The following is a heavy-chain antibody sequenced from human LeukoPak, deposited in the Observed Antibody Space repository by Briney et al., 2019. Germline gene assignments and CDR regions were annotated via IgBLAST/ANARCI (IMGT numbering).Heavy chain of an antibody. CDR3: SRVGAIAAAGTPDY. V-gene: IGHV3-11*06. CDR2: ISGSGSNT. Sequence: KSGGSLRLSCAASGFTFSDYYMTWIRQAPGKGLEWLSYISGSGSNTNYADSVKGRFTTSRDNAKNSLYLQMNSLRAEDTAVYYFSRVGAIAAAGTPDYWGQGTLVTVSS. J-gene: IGHJ4*02. D-gene: IGHD6-13*01. CDR1: GFTFSDYY.